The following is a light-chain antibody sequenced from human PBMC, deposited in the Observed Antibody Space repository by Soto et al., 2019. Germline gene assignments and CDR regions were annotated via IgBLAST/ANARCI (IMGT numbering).Light chain of an antibody. Sequence: EIVLMQSPGTLSLSPGERATLSCRASQTLRRTYIAWYQQKPGQSPRVLIYGASKRATGIPDRFSGSGSGTDFSLTISRLEPEDFAVYYCHQYDNAPQTYGQGTKVDIK. CDR3: HQYDNAPQT. V-gene: IGKV3-20*01. CDR2: GAS. J-gene: IGKJ2*01. CDR1: QTLRRTY.